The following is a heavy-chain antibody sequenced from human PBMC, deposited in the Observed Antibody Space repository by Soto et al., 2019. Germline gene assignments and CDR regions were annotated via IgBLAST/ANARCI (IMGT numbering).Heavy chain of an antibody. V-gene: IGHV3-21*01. J-gene: IGHJ1*01. D-gene: IGHD5-12*01. CDR2: ISSSSSYI. CDR3: ARESGYYDLEGYFQH. Sequence: GGSLRLSCAASGFTFSSYSMNWVRQAPGKGLEWVSSISSSSSYIYYADSVKGRFTISRDNAKNSLYLQMNSLRAEDMAVYYCARESGYYDLEGYFQHWGQGTLVTVSS. CDR1: GFTFSSYS.